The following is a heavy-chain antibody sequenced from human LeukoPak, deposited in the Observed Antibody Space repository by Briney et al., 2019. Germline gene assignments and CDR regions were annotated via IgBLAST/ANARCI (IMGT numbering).Heavy chain of an antibody. J-gene: IGHJ4*02. D-gene: IGHD6-13*01. Sequence: ASVMVSCKASGYTFTGYYMHRVRQAPGQGLECMGWINPNTGDTNYVQNFLGRVTLTRDTSISTAYMEVSMLRSDDTAVYYCARGAGLAAAGTLGYWGQGTLVTVSS. CDR3: ARGAGLAAAGTLGY. V-gene: IGHV1-2*02. CDR2: INPNTGDT. CDR1: GYTFTGYY.